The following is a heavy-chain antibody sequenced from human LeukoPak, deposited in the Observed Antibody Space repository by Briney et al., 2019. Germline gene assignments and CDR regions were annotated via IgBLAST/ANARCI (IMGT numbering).Heavy chain of an antibody. CDR2: MYRSA. D-gene: IGHD3-10*01. V-gene: IGHV4-38-2*01. CDR1: GYSISSGYY. CDR3: ARVDYNSGTFDY. J-gene: IGHJ4*02. Sequence: PSETLSLTCAVSGYSISSGYYWGWIRQPPGKGLEWIGSMYRSAYYNPSLQTRVTISVDTSMNQFSLKLRSVTAADTAVYYCARVDYNSGTFDYWGQGTLVTVSS.